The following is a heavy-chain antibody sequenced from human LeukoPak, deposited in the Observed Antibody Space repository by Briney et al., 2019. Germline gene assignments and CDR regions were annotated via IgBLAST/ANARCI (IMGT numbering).Heavy chain of an antibody. CDR2: IYYSGST. V-gene: IGHV4-39*07. CDR1: GDSLTTTSYY. D-gene: IGHD4-17*01. Sequence: PSETLSLTCTVSGDSLTTTSYYWGWIRQPPGKGLEWIGSIYYSGSTYYNPSLKSRVTISVYTSKNQFSLKLSSVTAADTAVYYCARDRDYGDDDAFDIWGQGTMVTVSS. J-gene: IGHJ3*02. CDR3: ARDRDYGDDDAFDI.